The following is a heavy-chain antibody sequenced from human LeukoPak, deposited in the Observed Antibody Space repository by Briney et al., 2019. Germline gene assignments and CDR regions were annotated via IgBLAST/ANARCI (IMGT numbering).Heavy chain of an antibody. J-gene: IGHJ4*02. CDR3: ATLPMSSGYYFFDY. CDR2: ISGSGGST. Sequence: GGSLRLSCAASGFTFSSYAMSWVRQAPGKGLEWVSAISGSGGSTYYADSVKGRFTISRDNSKNTLYLRMNSLRAEDTAVYYCATLPMSSGYYFFDYWGQGTLVTVSS. V-gene: IGHV3-23*01. CDR1: GFTFSSYA. D-gene: IGHD3-22*01.